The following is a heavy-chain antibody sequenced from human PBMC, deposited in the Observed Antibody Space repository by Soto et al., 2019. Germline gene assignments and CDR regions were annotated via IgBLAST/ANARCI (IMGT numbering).Heavy chain of an antibody. J-gene: IGHJ4*02. Sequence: GGSLRLSCAASGFTFDDYAMHWVRQAPGKGLEWVSGIGWNSGSIGYADSVKGRFTISRDNAKNSLYLPMNSLRAEDTALYYCANSIARGWFGELSIDYWGQGTLVTVSS. CDR1: GFTFDDYA. CDR3: ANSIARGWFGELSIDY. V-gene: IGHV3-9*01. CDR2: IGWNSGSI. D-gene: IGHD3-10*01.